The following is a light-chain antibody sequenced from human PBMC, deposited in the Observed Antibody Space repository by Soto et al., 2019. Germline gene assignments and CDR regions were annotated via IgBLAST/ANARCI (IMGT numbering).Light chain of an antibody. CDR1: SDIGNYNL. CDR2: EVT. Sequence: QSVVTQPASVSGSPGQSVTISCSGSDIGNYNLVSGYQHLPGRAPKLLIFEVTMRPSGISDRFSGSKSASTASLTISGLQAEDEGDYYCASYAGSRTYVFGSGTKLTV. CDR3: ASYAGSRTYV. V-gene: IGLV2-23*02. J-gene: IGLJ1*01.